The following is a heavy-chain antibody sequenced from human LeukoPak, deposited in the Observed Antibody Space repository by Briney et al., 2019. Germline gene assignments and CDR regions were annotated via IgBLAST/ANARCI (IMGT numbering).Heavy chain of an antibody. CDR2: ISGTSDNT. CDR3: SKGRTVTGTLALDY. D-gene: IGHD6-19*01. CDR1: GFTFSTCA. Sequence: GGSLRLSCAASGFTFSTCAMSWVRQAPGKGLEWVSAISGTSDNTYYADSVRGRFTISRDNSKNTLYLQVNSLRAEDTAIYYCSKGRTVTGTLALDYWGQGTLVTVSS. V-gene: IGHV3-23*01. J-gene: IGHJ4*02.